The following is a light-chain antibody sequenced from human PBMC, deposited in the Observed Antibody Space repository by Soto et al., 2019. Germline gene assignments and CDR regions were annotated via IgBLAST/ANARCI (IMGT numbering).Light chain of an antibody. CDR1: QNVNSW. CDR2: DAS. V-gene: IGKV1-5*01. CDR3: QRYNSNSRT. J-gene: IGKJ1*01. Sequence: DIQLTQSPSTLSASVGDRVTITCRASQNVNSWVAWYQQKPGKAPKFLIYDASNLESGVPSRFSGRGSGTEFTLTISNLQPDVLATDYCQRYNSNSRTFGQGTRV.